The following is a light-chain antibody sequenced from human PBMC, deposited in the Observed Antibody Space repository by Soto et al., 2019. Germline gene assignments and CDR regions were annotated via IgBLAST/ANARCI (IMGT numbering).Light chain of an antibody. CDR1: QSVSNN. Sequence: EIVLTQSPGTLSLSPGERATLSCRASQSVSNNYLAWYQQKPGQAPRLLIYGASARATGIPARFSGSGSGTDFTLTISSLQSEDFAVYYCQQYNNWPGTFGQGTKVDIK. CDR2: GAS. V-gene: IGKV3-15*01. J-gene: IGKJ2*01. CDR3: QQYNNWPGT.